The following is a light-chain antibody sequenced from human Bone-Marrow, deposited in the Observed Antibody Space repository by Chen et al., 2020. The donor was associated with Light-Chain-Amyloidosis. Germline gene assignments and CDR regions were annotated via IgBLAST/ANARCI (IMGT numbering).Light chain of an antibody. CDR2: QDT. Sequence: SYELTQPPSVSVPPGQTASITCSGDKLGEKYTCWYQQKPGQSPLLVVYQDTKRPSGIPERFSGSNSGNTATLTIIGTQAMDEADYYCQVWDSTTVVFGGGTKVTVL. CDR3: QVWDSTTVV. V-gene: IGLV3-1*01. CDR1: KLGEKY. J-gene: IGLJ2*01.